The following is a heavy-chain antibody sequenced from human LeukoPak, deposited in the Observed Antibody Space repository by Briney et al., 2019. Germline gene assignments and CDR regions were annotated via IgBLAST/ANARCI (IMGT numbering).Heavy chain of an antibody. CDR1: GFTFSSYD. CDR3: AKGGPLQWLRFDY. J-gene: IGHJ4*02. CDR2: ISGSGGST. Sequence: GGSLRLSCAAPGFTFSSYDMSWVRQAPGKGLEWDSAISGSGGSTYYAASVKGRFTISRDDSKNTLYLQMNSLRAEDTAVYYCAKGGPLQWLRFDYWGQGTLVTVSS. D-gene: IGHD5-12*01. V-gene: IGHV3-23*01.